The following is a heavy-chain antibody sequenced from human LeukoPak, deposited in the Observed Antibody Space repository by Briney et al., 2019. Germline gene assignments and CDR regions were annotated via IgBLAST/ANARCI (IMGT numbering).Heavy chain of an antibody. CDR3: ARVSGHLKWELVDY. J-gene: IGHJ4*02. CDR2: IIPIFGTA. Sequence: SVKVSXKASGGTFSSYAISWVRQAPGQGLEWMGRIIPIFGTANYAQKFQGRVTITTDESTSTAYMELSSLRSEDTAVYYCARVSGHLKWELVDYWGRGTLVTVSS. CDR1: GGTFSSYA. V-gene: IGHV1-69*05. D-gene: IGHD1-26*01.